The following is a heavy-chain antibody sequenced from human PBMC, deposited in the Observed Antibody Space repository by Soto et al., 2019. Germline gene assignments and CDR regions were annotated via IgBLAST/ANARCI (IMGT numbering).Heavy chain of an antibody. CDR3: ARDLWFGELLSYHGMDV. V-gene: IGHV1-69*06. CDR1: GGTFSNYA. D-gene: IGHD3-10*01. J-gene: IGHJ6*02. CDR2: IIPIYDTA. Sequence: SVKVSCKASGGTFSNYAISWVRQAPGQGLEWMGGIIPIYDTADYAQRFQGRVTITADTSTSTAYLELSSLTSDDTAVYYCARDLWFGELLSYHGMDVWGQGTTVTVSS.